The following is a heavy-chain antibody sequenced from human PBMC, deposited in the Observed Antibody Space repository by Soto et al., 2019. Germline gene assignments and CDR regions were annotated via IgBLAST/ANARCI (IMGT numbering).Heavy chain of an antibody. D-gene: IGHD5-18*01. Sequence: GGSLRLSCAASGFTFSDYYMSWIRQAPGKGLEWVSYISSSSSYTNYADSVKGRFTISRDNAKNSLYLQMNSLRAEDTAVYYCASTRPSANRRPSRRGYTAMSGGMDVWGQGTTVTVSS. CDR1: GFTFSDYY. J-gene: IGHJ6*02. CDR3: ASTRPSANRRPSRRGYTAMSGGMDV. V-gene: IGHV3-11*06. CDR2: ISSSSSYT.